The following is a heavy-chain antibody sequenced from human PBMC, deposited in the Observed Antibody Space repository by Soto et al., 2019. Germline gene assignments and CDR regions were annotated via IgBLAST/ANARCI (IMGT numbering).Heavy chain of an antibody. D-gene: IGHD1-20*01. J-gene: IGHJ6*03. V-gene: IGHV4-59*01. Sequence: PSETLSLTCTVSGGSISSYYWSWIRQPPGKGLEWIGYIYYSGSTNYNPSLKSRVTISVDTSKNQFSLKLSSVTAADTAVYYCVRLGVIVTGTPTDHYYYYYIDLWGKGTTVTVSS. CDR2: IYYSGST. CDR1: GGSISSYY. CDR3: VRLGVIVTGTPTDHYYYYYIDL.